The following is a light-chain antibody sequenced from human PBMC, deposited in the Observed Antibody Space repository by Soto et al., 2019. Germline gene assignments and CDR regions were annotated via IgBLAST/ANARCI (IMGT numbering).Light chain of an antibody. CDR1: QGISSY. CDR2: ATS. J-gene: IGKJ3*01. CDR3: QQYYNYPRT. Sequence: AIRMTQSPSSLSASTGDRVTINCRASQGISSYLAWYQQKPGKAPKLLIYATSTLQSGIPLRFSGSGSGTDFTLTISGLQSEDFATYYCQQYYNYPRTFGPGTKVDIK. V-gene: IGKV1-8*01.